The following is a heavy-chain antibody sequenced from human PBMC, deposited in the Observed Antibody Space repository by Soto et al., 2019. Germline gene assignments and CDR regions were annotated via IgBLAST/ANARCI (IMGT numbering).Heavy chain of an antibody. CDR3: AGGGRLEIVVVVADFDY. CDR2: IHYSGRT. D-gene: IGHD2-15*01. J-gene: IGHJ4*02. Sequence: QVQLQESGPGLVKPSQTLSLTCTVSGGAIRSSNYYWSWIRQHQGRGLEWIGYIHYSGRTYYNPSLKGGVTSPEYTSRNRFPLKLGSVAAADTAVYYCAGGGRLEIVVVVADFDYWGQGTLVTVSS. V-gene: IGHV4-31*03. CDR1: GGAIRSSNYY.